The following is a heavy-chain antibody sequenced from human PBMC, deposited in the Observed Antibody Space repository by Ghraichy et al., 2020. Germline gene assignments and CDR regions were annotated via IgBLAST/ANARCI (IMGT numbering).Heavy chain of an antibody. CDR1: GGSFSSYW. J-gene: IGHJ6*03. D-gene: IGHD2-2*01. CDR2: INHSGST. V-gene: IGHV4-34*01. CDR3: ARGPSIVVVPGAGYYYVDV. Sequence: SETLSLTCAAYGGSFSSYWWTWIRQPPGRGLEWIGEINHSGSTNYNPSLKSRVVISVDTSKSHFSLMLSSVTAADTAVYYCARGPSIVVVPGAGYYYVDVWGRGTAVTVSS.